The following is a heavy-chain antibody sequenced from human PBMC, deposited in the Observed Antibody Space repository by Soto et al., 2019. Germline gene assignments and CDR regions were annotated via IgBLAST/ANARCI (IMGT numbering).Heavy chain of an antibody. Sequence: SVKVSCKASGFTFTSSAVQWVRQARGQRLEWIGWIVVGSGNTNYAQKFQERVTITRDMSTSTAYMELSSLRSEDTAVYYCAAGEYYDFWSGYYFDYWGQGTLVTVSS. CDR2: IVVGSGNT. J-gene: IGHJ4*02. V-gene: IGHV1-58*01. CDR3: AAGEYYDFWSGYYFDY. CDR1: GFTFTSSA. D-gene: IGHD3-3*01.